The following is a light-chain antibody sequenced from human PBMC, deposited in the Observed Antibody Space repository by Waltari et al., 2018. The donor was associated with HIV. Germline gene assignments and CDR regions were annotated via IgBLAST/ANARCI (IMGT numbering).Light chain of an antibody. J-gene: IGKJ2*01. CDR2: AAS. CDR1: QSIGNY. V-gene: IGKV1-39*01. Sequence: DIQMTQSPSSLSASVGDRVTITCRVNQSIGNYLNWYQQKLGKAPKLLIYAASSLQTGVPSRFSARGSGTAFALIITSLQPEDFATYHCQQTYSNPSTFGQGTKLDI. CDR3: QQTYSNPST.